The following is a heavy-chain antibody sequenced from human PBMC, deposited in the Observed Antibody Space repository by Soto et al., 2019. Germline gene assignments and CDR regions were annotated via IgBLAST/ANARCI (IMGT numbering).Heavy chain of an antibody. CDR2: ISYDGSNK. CDR3: ASLAVAGTPLGDY. J-gene: IGHJ4*02. Sequence: GGSLRLSCAASGFTFSSYAMHWVRQAPGKGLEWVAVISYDGSNKYYADSVKGRFTISRDNSKNTLYLQMNSLRAEDTAVYYCASLAVAGTPLGDYWGQGTLVTVSS. V-gene: IGHV3-30-3*01. CDR1: GFTFSSYA. D-gene: IGHD6-19*01.